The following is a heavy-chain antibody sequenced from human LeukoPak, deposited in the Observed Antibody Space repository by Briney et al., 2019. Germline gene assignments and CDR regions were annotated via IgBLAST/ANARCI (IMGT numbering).Heavy chain of an antibody. CDR2: INAGNGNT. Sequence: GASVKVSCKASGYTFTSYAMHWVRQAPGQRLEWMGWINAGNGNTKYSQKFQGRVTITRDTSASTAYMELSSLRAEDTAVYYCARSRFYFDYWGQGTLVTVSS. CDR1: GYTFTSYA. J-gene: IGHJ4*02. CDR3: ARSRFYFDY. V-gene: IGHV1-3*01.